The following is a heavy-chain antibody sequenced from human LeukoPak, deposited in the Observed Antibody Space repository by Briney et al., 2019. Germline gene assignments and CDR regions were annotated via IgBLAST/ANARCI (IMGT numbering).Heavy chain of an antibody. J-gene: IGHJ3*02. V-gene: IGHV4-39*07. CDR2: IYYSGST. D-gene: IGHD4-17*01. CDR3: ASPTLDYGDYVNAFDI. CDR1: GGSISSSSYY. Sequence: SETLSLTCTVSGGSISSSSYYWGWIRQPPGKGLEWIGSIYYSGSTYYNPSLKSRVTISVDTSKNQFSLKLSSVTAADTAVYYCASPTLDYGDYVNAFDIWGQGTMVTVSS.